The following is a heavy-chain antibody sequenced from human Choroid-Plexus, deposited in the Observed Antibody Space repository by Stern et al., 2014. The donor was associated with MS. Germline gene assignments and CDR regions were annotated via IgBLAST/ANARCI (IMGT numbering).Heavy chain of an antibody. CDR3: ARGPPDYYDSSGYYTY. V-gene: IGHV4-31*03. D-gene: IGHD3-22*01. J-gene: IGHJ4*02. CDR2: IYYSGST. CDR1: GGSISSGGYY. Sequence: QVQLGESGPGLVKPSQTLSLTCTVSGGSISSGGYYWSWIRQHPGKGLEXIGYIYYSGSTYYNPSLKSRVSISVDTSKNQFSLKLSSVTAADTAVYYCARGPPDYYDSSGYYTYWGQGTLVTVSS.